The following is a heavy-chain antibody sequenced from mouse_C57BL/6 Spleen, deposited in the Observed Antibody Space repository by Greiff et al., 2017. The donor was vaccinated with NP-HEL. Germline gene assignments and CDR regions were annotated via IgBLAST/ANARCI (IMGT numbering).Heavy chain of an antibody. Sequence: EVKLVESGGGLVKPGGSLKLSCAASGFTFSDYGMHWVRQAPEKGLEWVAYISSGSSTIYYADKAQGRFTISRDHATNTLFLQMTILRSEDSAMYYCASDYGNYFDYWGQGSTLSFSS. CDR3: ASDYGNYFDY. D-gene: IGHD1-1*01. CDR2: ISSGSSTI. V-gene: IGHV5-17*01. J-gene: IGHJ2*01. CDR1: GFTFSDYG.